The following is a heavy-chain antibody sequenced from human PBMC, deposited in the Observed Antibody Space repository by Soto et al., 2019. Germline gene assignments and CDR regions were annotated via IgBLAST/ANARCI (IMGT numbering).Heavy chain of an antibody. D-gene: IGHD2-8*01. CDR1: GFTFSNAW. CDR2: IKSKTDGGTT. CDR3: TTDRMLYPYYYYYYYMDV. V-gene: IGHV3-15*01. Sequence: GGSLRLSCAASGFTFSNAWMSWVRQAPGKGLEWVGRIKSKTDGGTTDYAAPVKGRLTNSRDDSKNTLYLQMNSLKTEDTAVYYCTTDRMLYPYYYYYYYMDVWGKGTTVTVSS. J-gene: IGHJ6*03.